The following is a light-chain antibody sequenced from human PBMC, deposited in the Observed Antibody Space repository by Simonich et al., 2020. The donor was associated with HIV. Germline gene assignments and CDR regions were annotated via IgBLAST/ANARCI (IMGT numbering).Light chain of an antibody. CDR1: QTVFFRSHNKNY. Sequence: DIVMTQSPASLAVSLGERAAINCKSSQTVFFRSHNKNYLAWYQQKPGQPPKLLIYWASTRESGVPDRFSGSGSGTDFTLTISSLQAEDVAVYYCQQYYSTPYTFGQGTKLEIK. V-gene: IGKV4-1*01. J-gene: IGKJ2*01. CDR2: WAS. CDR3: QQYYSTPYT.